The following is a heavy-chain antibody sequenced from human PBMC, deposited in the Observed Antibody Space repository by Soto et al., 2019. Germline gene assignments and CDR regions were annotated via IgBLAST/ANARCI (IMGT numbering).Heavy chain of an antibody. Sequence: QVQLVESGGGVVQPGRSLRLSCAASGFTFSSYGMHWVRQAPGKGLEWVAVIWYDGSNKYYADSVKGRFTISRDNSKNTLYLQMKSLRADDTAVYYCAREYYDILTGYPAYYFDYWGQGTLVTVSS. CDR3: AREYYDILTGYPAYYFDY. CDR1: GFTFSSYG. CDR2: IWYDGSNK. J-gene: IGHJ4*02. V-gene: IGHV3-33*01. D-gene: IGHD3-9*01.